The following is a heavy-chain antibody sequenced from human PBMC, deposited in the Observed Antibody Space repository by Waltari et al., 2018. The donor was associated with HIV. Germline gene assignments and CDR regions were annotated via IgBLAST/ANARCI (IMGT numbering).Heavy chain of an antibody. V-gene: IGHV5-51*01. J-gene: IGHJ5*02. CDR3: ARHFRYSSSSDWFDP. Sequence: EVQLVQSGAEVKKPGESLKLSCTRSGYSFTCSGIGWVRQMPGKGLEWMGIIYPRDSHTRYSPSFQGQVTISADKSISTAYLQWSSLKASDTAMYYCARHFRYSSSSDWFDPWGQGTLVTVSS. CDR1: GYSFTCSG. CDR2: IYPRDSHT. D-gene: IGHD6-6*01.